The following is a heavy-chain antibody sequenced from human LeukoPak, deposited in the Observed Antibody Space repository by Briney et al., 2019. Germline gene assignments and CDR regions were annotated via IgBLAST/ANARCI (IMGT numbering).Heavy chain of an antibody. V-gene: IGHV1-2*06. CDR2: INPNSGGT. CDR1: GYTFTGYY. J-gene: IGHJ4*02. D-gene: IGHD6-19*01. Sequence: ASVKVSCKASGYTFTGYYMHWVRQAPGQGLEWMGRINPNSGGTNYAQKFQGRVTMTRDTSISTAYMELSRLRSDDTAVYYCARDDYAHDSSGWYFADFDYWGQGTLVTVSS. CDR3: ARDDYAHDSSGWYFADFDY.